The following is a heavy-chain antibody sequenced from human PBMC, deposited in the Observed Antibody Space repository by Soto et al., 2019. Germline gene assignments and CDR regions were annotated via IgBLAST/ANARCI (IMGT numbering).Heavy chain of an antibody. CDR3: AREEGASTTGDWFDP. CDR1: GYSFTSYW. J-gene: IGHJ5*02. CDR2: IDPSDSYT. V-gene: IGHV5-10-1*03. D-gene: IGHD1-26*01. Sequence: EVQLVQSGAEVKKPGESLRISCKGSGYSFTSYWISWVRQMPGKGLEWMGRIDPSDSYTNYSPSFQGHVTISADKSISTAYLQWSSLKASDTAMYYCAREEGASTTGDWFDPWGQGTLVTVSS.